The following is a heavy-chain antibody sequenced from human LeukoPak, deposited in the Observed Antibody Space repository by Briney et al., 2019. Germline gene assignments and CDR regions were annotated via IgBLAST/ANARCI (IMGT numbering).Heavy chain of an antibody. J-gene: IGHJ4*02. CDR3: ARIVSGSMIVAYYFDY. D-gene: IGHD3-22*01. Sequence: GGSLRLSCAASGFTFDDYGMSWVRQAPGKGLEWVSGINWNGGSTGYADSVKGRITISRDNAKNSLYLQMNSLRAEDTALYYCARIVSGSMIVAYYFDYWGQGTLVTVSS. CDR2: INWNGGST. CDR1: GFTFDDYG. V-gene: IGHV3-20*04.